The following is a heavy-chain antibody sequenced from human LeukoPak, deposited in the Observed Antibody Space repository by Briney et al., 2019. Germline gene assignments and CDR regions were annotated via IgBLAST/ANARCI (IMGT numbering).Heavy chain of an antibody. CDR1: GFTFSSYG. J-gene: IGHJ3*02. CDR2: IWYDGSNK. V-gene: IGHV3-30*02. Sequence: GGSLRLSCAASGFTFSSYGMHWVRQAPGKGLEWVAVIWYDGSNKYYADSVKGRFTISRDNSKNTLYLQMNSLRAEDTAVYYCAKDPYDSSGYYFPGAFDIWGQGTMVTVSS. CDR3: AKDPYDSSGYYFPGAFDI. D-gene: IGHD3-22*01.